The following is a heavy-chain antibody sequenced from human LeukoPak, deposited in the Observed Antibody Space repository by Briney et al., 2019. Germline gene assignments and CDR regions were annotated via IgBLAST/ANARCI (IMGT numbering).Heavy chain of an antibody. D-gene: IGHD6-19*01. CDR3: ARVVAVAAKDY. J-gene: IGHJ4*02. CDR2: INSDGSST. V-gene: IGHV3-74*01. CDR1: GFTFSSYW. Sequence: GGSLRLSCAASGFTFSSYWMHWVRQAPGKGLVWVSRINSDGSSTSYADPVKGRFTISRDNAKNTLYLQMNSLRAEDTAVYYCARVVAVAAKDYWGQGTLVTVSS.